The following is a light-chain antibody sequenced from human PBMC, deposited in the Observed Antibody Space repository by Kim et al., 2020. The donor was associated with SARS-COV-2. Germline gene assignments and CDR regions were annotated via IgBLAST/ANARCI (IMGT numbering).Light chain of an antibody. V-gene: IGKV4-1*01. J-gene: IGKJ2*03. CDR1: QAVLYNSNNKNY. Sequence: RANLNCKSRQAVLYNSNNKNYLAGYQQKPGQAPKLLIYWASIRESGVSDRFSGSGSETDFTLTISSLQAEDVAVYYCQQYYSTPPSFGQGTKLEI. CDR2: WAS. CDR3: QQYYSTPPS.